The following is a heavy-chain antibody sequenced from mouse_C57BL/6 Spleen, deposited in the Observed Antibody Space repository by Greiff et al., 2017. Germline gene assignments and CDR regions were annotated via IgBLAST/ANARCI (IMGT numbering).Heavy chain of an antibody. J-gene: IGHJ2*01. Sequence: VQLQQPGAELVRPASSVKLSCKASGYTFTSYWMHWVKQRPIQGLEWIGNIDPSDSETHYNQKFKDKATLTVDKSSSTAYMQLSSLTSEDSAVYYCARSNDGYFYFDYWGQGTTLTVSS. V-gene: IGHV1-52*01. CDR2: IDPSDSET. CDR3: ARSNDGYFYFDY. D-gene: IGHD2-3*01. CDR1: GYTFTSYW.